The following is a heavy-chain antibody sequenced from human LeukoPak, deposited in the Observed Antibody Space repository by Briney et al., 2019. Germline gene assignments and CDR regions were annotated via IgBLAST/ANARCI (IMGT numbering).Heavy chain of an antibody. CDR3: ARGSRYCSSTSYYWGYYFDY. CDR1: GGTFSSYA. D-gene: IGHD2-2*01. CDR2: IIPILGIA. V-gene: IGHV1-69*04. Sequence: SVKVSCKASGGTFSSYAISWVRQAPGQGLEWMGRIIPILGIANYAQKFQGRVTITADKSTSTAYMELSSLRSEDTAVYYCARGSRYCSSTSYYWGYYFDYGVQGTLVTVSA. J-gene: IGHJ4*02.